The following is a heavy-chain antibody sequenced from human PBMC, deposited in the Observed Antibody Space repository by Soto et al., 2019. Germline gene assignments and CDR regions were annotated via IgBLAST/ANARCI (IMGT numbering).Heavy chain of an antibody. V-gene: IGHV3-21*01. CDR3: ARGLVGWYYIDY. CDR2: ITSGSSYI. Sequence: PGGSLRLSCAASGFTFSGYTMNWVRQAPGKGLEWVSSITSGSSYIYYADSVKGRFTISRDNSKNTVYMQMNSLRAEDTAVYYCARGLVGWYYIDYWGQGTLVTVSS. D-gene: IGHD2-8*01. CDR1: GFTFSGYT. J-gene: IGHJ4*02.